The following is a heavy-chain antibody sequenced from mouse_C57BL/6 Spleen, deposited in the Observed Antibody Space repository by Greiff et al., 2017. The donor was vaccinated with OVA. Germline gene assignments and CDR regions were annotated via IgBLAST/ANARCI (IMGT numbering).Heavy chain of an antibody. V-gene: IGHV1-15*01. D-gene: IGHD2-4*01. J-gene: IGHJ4*01. CDR3: TREGYDYDDYYAMDY. CDR2: IDPETGGT. Sequence: VQLVESGAELVRPGASVTLSCKASGYTFTDYEMHWVKQTPVHGLEWIGAIDPETGGTAYNQKFKGKAILTADKSSSTAYMELRSLTSEDSAVYYCTREGYDYDDYYAMDYWGQGTSVTVSS. CDR1: GYTFTDYE.